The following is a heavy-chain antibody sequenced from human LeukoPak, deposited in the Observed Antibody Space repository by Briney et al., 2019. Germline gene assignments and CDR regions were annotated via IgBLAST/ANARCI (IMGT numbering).Heavy chain of an antibody. V-gene: IGHV1-69*04. CDR1: GGTFSSYA. D-gene: IGHD3-3*01. J-gene: IGHJ4*02. Sequence: ASVKVSCKASGGTFSSYAISWVRQAPGQGLESMGRIIPILGIANYAQKFQGRVTITADKSTSTAYMELSSLRSEDTAVYYCATNGPVYYDFWSGYHRIFDYWGQGTLVTVSS. CDR2: IIPILGIA. CDR3: ATNGPVYYDFWSGYHRIFDY.